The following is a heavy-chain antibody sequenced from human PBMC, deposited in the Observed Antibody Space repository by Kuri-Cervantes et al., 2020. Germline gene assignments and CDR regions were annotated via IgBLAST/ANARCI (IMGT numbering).Heavy chain of an antibody. CDR3: AREPSTSLALYYYYGMDV. D-gene: IGHD2-2*01. Sequence: GESLKISCAASGFTFSSYSMNWVRQAPGKGLEWVSYISTSSSTIYYADSVKGRFTISRDNAKNSLYLQMNSLRAEDTAVYYCAREPSTSLALYYYYGMDVWGQGTTVTVSS. CDR2: ISTSSSTI. CDR1: GFTFSSYS. V-gene: IGHV3-48*04. J-gene: IGHJ6*02.